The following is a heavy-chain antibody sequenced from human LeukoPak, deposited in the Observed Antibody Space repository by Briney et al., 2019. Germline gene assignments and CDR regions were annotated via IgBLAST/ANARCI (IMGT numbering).Heavy chain of an antibody. Sequence: SETLSLTCAVYGESFSGHYWTWIRQPPGKGLEWIGEINHSGSTNYNPSLESRVTISVDTSKDQFSLKLSSVTAADTAVYYCATDGYSYGYYYGMDVWGQGTTVTVSS. CDR3: ATDGYSYGYYYGMDV. CDR2: INHSGST. V-gene: IGHV4-34*01. J-gene: IGHJ6*02. D-gene: IGHD5-18*01. CDR1: GESFSGHY.